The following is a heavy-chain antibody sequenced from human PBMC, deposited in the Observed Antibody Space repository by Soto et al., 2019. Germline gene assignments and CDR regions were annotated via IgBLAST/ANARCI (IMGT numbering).Heavy chain of an antibody. D-gene: IGHD4-17*01. CDR2: ISSSSSYI. CDR3: ARLEVTTGNPYYYYGMDV. J-gene: IGHJ6*02. Sequence: GGSLRLSCAASGFTFSSYSMNWVRQAPGKGLEWVSSISSSSSYIYYADSVKGRFTISRDNAKNSLYLQMNSLRAEDTAVYYCARLEVTTGNPYYYYGMDVWGQGTTVTVSS. V-gene: IGHV3-21*01. CDR1: GFTFSSYS.